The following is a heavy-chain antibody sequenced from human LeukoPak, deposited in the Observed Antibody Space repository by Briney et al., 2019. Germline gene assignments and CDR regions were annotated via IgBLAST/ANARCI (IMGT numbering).Heavy chain of an antibody. D-gene: IGHD3-10*01. V-gene: IGHV1-69*02. J-gene: IGHJ4*02. CDR1: VGTFSSYT. CDR3: ASKYYGSGSFDY. CDR2: SIPILGIA. Sequence: SVKVSFKASVGTFSSYTISWVRQAPGQGLEWMVRSIPILGIANYAQKFQGRVTITADKSTSTAYMELSSLRSEDTAVYYCASKYYGSGSFDYWGQGTLVTVSS.